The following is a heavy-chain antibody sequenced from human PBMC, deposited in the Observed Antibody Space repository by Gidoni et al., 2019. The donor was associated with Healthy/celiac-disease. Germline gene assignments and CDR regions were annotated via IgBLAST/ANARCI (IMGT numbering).Heavy chain of an antibody. Sequence: EVQSLESGGGLVQPGGSLRPSCSASGFTFSSYALSWVRQAPGKVLEWVSSISGSGGSTYYADSVKGRFTISRDKSKNTLYLQMNSLRAEDTAVYYCAKAPDYGDYWYFDLWGRGTLVTVSS. CDR2: ISGSGGST. CDR3: AKAPDYGDYWYFDL. J-gene: IGHJ2*01. V-gene: IGHV3-23*01. CDR1: GFTFSSYA. D-gene: IGHD4-17*01.